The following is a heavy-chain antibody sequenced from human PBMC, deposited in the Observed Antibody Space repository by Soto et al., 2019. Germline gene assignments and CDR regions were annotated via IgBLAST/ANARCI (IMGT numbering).Heavy chain of an antibody. CDR3: ATSGSPFDHGDYKGSSSGYYYYYGMDV. D-gene: IGHD4-17*01. CDR1: GGTFSSYA. V-gene: IGHV1-69*01. CDR2: IIPIFGTA. J-gene: IGHJ6*02. Sequence: QVQLVQSGAEVKKPGSSVKVSCKASGGTFSSYAISWVRQAPGQGLEWMGGIIPIFGTANYAQKFQGRVTITADESTSTAYMELSSLRSEDTAVYYCATSGSPFDHGDYKGSSSGYYYYYGMDVWGQGTTVTVSS.